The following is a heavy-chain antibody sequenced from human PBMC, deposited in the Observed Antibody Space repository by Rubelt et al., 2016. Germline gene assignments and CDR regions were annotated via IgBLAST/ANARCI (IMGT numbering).Heavy chain of an antibody. D-gene: IGHD2-15*01. CDR1: GGSISSSSYY. CDR2: IYYSGST. V-gene: IGHV4-39*07. J-gene: IGHJ6*03. Sequence: QLQLQESGPGLVKPSETLSLTCTVSGGSISSSSYYWGWIRQPPGKGLEWIGSIYYSGSTYYNPSLKSRVTISVDTSKNQFSLKLSSVSGAGTAVYYCARAIACSGSSCAPYYYYMDGWGKGATVTVSS. CDR3: ARAIACSGSSCAPYYYYMDG.